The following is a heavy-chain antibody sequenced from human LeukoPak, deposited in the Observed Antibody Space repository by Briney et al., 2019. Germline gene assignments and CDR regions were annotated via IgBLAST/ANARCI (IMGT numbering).Heavy chain of an antibody. D-gene: IGHD3-22*01. CDR3: ARGDSSGSNWFDP. CDR2: INPNSGGT. J-gene: IGHJ5*02. V-gene: IGHV1-2*02. Sequence: ASVKVSCKASGYTFTGYYMHWVRQAPGQGLEWMGWINPNSGGTNYAQKFQGRVTVTRDTSISTAYMELSRLRSDDTAVYYCARGDSSGSNWFDPWGQGTLVTVSS. CDR1: GYTFTGYY.